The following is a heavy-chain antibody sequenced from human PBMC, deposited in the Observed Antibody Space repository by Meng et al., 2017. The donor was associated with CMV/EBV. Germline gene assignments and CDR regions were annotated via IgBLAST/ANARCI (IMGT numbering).Heavy chain of an antibody. Sequence: QVHLQASGQGLLKPSQALALTCTVSGGSISSGSYYGSWIRQPAGKGLEWIGRIYTSGSTNYNPSLKSRVTISVDTSKNQFSLKLSSVTAADTAVYYCAREAFKVLFFPFDPWGQGTLVTVSS. D-gene: IGHD1-1*01. V-gene: IGHV4-61*02. CDR3: AREAFKVLFFPFDP. J-gene: IGHJ5*02. CDR1: GGSISSGSYY. CDR2: IYTSGST.